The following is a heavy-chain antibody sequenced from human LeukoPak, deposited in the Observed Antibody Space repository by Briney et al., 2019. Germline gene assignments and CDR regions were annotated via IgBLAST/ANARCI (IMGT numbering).Heavy chain of an antibody. D-gene: IGHD3-22*01. Sequence: GASVKVSCKASGFTFTSSAVQWVRQARGQRLEWIGWIVVGSGNTNYAQKFQERVTITRDMSTSTAYMELSSLRSEDTAVYYCAADMIADDAFDIWGQGTMVTVSS. CDR2: IVVGSGNT. J-gene: IGHJ3*02. CDR1: GFTFTSSA. V-gene: IGHV1-58*01. CDR3: AADMIADDAFDI.